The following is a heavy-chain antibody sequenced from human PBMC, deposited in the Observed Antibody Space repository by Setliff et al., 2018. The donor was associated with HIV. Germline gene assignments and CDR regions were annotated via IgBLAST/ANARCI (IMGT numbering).Heavy chain of an antibody. D-gene: IGHD3-3*01. V-gene: IGHV4-59*01. CDR2: IYIYNSGST. CDR3: ARGVNFDY. CDR1: GGSFSGYY. J-gene: IGHJ4*02. Sequence: SETLSLTCSVSGGSFSGYYWSWIRQPPGKGLEWIGYIYIYNSGSTNYNTSLTSRVTISVDTSRNQFSLKLTSVTAADTAIYYCARGVNFDYWGQGTQVTVSS.